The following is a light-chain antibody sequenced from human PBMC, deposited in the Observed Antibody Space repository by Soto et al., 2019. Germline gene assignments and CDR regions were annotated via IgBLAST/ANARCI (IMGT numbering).Light chain of an antibody. CDR1: QSVSSY. V-gene: IGKV3-11*01. J-gene: IGKJ5*01. Sequence: EIVLTQSPATLSLSPGERATLSCRASQSVSSYLAWYQKKPGQDPRLLIYDASNRATGIPARFSGSGSGTDFNLTISRLETEDFAVYYCQQRSNWPHPFGQGTRVEIK. CDR3: QQRSNWPHP. CDR2: DAS.